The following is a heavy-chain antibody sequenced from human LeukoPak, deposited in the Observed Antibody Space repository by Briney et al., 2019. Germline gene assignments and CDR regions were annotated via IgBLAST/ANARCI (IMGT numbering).Heavy chain of an antibody. J-gene: IGHJ2*01. D-gene: IGHD3-22*01. Sequence: SETLSLTCTVSGGSISSYYWSWIRQPPGKGLEWIGYIYYSGSTNYNPSLKSRVTISVDTSKKQFSLKLSSVTAADTAVYYCALSSGYYGSYWYFDLWGRGTLVTVSS. CDR2: IYYSGST. V-gene: IGHV4-59*12. CDR1: GGSISSYY. CDR3: ALSSGYYGSYWYFDL.